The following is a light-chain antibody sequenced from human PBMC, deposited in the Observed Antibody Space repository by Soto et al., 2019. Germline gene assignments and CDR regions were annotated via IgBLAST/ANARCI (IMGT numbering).Light chain of an antibody. CDR2: DVS. V-gene: IGKV1-5*01. CDR3: QHPTAFT. J-gene: IGKJ2*01. CDR1: RKR. Sequence: DIQMTQSPSTLAASVGDTVTMTCRSSRKRLAWYQKKPGKAPKLLIDDVSKLESWVPPRFSGSTSGAESTLTITGLQPDALGTYYCQHPTAFTFGQGTKVELK.